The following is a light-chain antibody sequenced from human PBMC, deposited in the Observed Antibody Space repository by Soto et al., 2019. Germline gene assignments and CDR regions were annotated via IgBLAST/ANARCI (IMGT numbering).Light chain of an antibody. Sequence: QSALTQPRSLSGSPGQSVTISCTGTSNDVGGYNFVSWYQQHPGKVPKLIIYDVSLRPSGVPDRFSASKSGITASLTISGLQAEDEADYYCQSYDSRLSGSVFGTGTKLTVL. V-gene: IGLV2-11*01. J-gene: IGLJ1*01. CDR3: QSYDSRLSGSV. CDR2: DVS. CDR1: SNDVGGYNF.